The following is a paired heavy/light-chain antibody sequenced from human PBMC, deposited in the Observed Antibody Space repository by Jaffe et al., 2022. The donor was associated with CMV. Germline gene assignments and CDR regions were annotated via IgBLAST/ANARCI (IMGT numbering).Light chain of an antibody. J-gene: IGKJ4*01. CDR3: QQYHNLPKPLT. V-gene: IGKV1-33*01. CDR2: DAS. Sequence: DIQMTQSPSSLSASVGDRVTITCQASQDINNYLNWYQQKPGKAPKLLIYDASNLETGVPSRFSGSGSGTDFTFSISSLQPEDIATYYCQQYHNLPKPLTFGGGTKVEIK. CDR1: QDINNY.
Heavy chain of an antibody. CDR1: GFTFDDYA. Sequence: EVQLVESGGGLVQPGRSLRLSCAASGFTFDDYAMHWVRQVPGKGLEWVSGISWNSGRIGYADSVKGRFTISRDNGKNSLYLQMNSLRAEDTALYYCAKDMYHCSSTTCYIFDYWGQGTLVTVSS. J-gene: IGHJ4*02. CDR2: ISWNSGRI. D-gene: IGHD2-2*01. CDR3: AKDMYHCSSTTCYIFDY. V-gene: IGHV3-9*01.